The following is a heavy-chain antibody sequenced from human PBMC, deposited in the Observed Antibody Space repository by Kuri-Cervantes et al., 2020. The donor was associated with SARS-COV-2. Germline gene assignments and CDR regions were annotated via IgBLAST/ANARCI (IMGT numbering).Heavy chain of an antibody. D-gene: IGHD2-21*02. CDR1: GFTFSSYS. CDR3: ARAVVVTAMPFGY. V-gene: IGHV3-21*01. Sequence: GESLKISCAASGFTFSSYSMNWVRQAPGKGLEWVSSISSSSSYIYYADSVKGRFTISRDNAKNSLYLQMNSLRAEDTAVYYCARAVVVTAMPFGYWGQGTRVTVSS. J-gene: IGHJ4*02. CDR2: ISSSSSYI.